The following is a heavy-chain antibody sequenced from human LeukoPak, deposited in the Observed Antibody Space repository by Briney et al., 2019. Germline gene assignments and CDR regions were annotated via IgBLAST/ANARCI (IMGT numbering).Heavy chain of an antibody. J-gene: IGHJ4*02. V-gene: IGHV1-18*01. CDR2: ISAYNGNT. D-gene: IGHD3-10*01. CDR1: GYTFTSYG. CDR3: ARDSVILWFGELLYFDY. Sequence: GASVKVSCKASGYTFTSYGISWVRQAPGQGLEWMGWISAYNGNTNYAQKLQGRVTMTTDTSTSTAYMELRSLRSDDTAVYYCARDSVILWFGELLYFDYWGQGTLVTVSS.